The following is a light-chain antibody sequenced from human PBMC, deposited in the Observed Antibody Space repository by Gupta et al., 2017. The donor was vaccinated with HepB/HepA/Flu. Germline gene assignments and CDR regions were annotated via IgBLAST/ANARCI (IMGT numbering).Light chain of an antibody. CDR1: SSNIGAGYD. J-gene: IGLJ2*01. V-gene: IGLV1-40*01. CDR3: QSYDSSLSGVV. Sequence: QSVLTQPTSVSAAPGPRVPISCTGRSSNIGAGYDVHWYQQLPGTAPKLLIYGNNNRPSGVPDRFSGSKSGTSASLAITGLQAEDEADYYCQSYDSSLSGVVFGGGTKLTVL. CDR2: GNN.